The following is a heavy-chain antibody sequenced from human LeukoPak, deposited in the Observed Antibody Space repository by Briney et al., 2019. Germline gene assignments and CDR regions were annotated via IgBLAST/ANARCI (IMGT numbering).Heavy chain of an antibody. CDR2: FGGRSSTI. CDR1: GFTFNTYS. CDR3: ARDNDYAFDY. V-gene: IGHV3-48*02. D-gene: IGHD4-17*01. Sequence: PGGSLRLSCAASGFTFNTYSMNWVRQAPGKGLEWLSCFGGRSSTITYADSVKGRFTISRDNAKNSLYLQMNSLRDEDTAVYYCARDNDYAFDYWGQGTLVTVSS. J-gene: IGHJ4*02.